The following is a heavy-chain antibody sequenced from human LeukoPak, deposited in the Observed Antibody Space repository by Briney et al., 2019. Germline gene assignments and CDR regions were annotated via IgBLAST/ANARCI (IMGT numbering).Heavy chain of an antibody. CDR1: GFTVSSNY. CDR3: ARVVVAATPWFDP. CDR2: IYSGGST. V-gene: IGHV3-53*01. Sequence: AGSLRLSCAASGFTVSSNYMSWVRQAPGKGLEWVSVIYSGGSTYYADSVKGRFTISRDNSKNTLYLQMNSLRAEDTAVYYCARVVVAATPWFDPWGQGTLVTVSS. D-gene: IGHD2-15*01. J-gene: IGHJ5*02.